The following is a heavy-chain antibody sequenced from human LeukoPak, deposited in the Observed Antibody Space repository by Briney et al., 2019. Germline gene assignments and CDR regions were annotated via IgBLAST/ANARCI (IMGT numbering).Heavy chain of an antibody. V-gene: IGHV4-34*01. Sequence: SETLSLTCAVYGGSFSGYYWSWIRQPPGKGLEWIGEMNHSGSTNYNPSLKSRVTISVDTSKNQFSLKLSSVTAADTAVYYCARVLRGVTFDAFDIWGQGTMVTVSS. D-gene: IGHD3-10*01. CDR2: MNHSGST. CDR1: GGSFSGYY. CDR3: ARVLRGVTFDAFDI. J-gene: IGHJ3*02.